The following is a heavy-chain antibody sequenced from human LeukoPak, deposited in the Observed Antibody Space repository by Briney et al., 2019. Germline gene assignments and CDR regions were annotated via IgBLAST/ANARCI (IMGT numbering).Heavy chain of an antibody. CDR3: ASGTYDSSGYYHVR. CDR1: GGSISSYY. J-gene: IGHJ4*02. CDR2: IYYSGST. V-gene: IGHV4-59*08. D-gene: IGHD3-22*01. Sequence: SETLSLTCTVSGGSISSYYWSWIRQPPGKGPEWIGYIYYSGSTNYNPSLKSRVTISVDTSKNQFSLKLSSVTAADTAVYYCASGTYDSSGYYHVRWGQGTLVTVSS.